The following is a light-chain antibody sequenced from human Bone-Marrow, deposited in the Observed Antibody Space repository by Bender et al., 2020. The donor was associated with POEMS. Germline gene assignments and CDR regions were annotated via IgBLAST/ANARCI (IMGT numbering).Light chain of an antibody. Sequence: QSALTQPPSASGTPGQRFTISCSGCSSNIGAHAVNWYQHLPGTAPKLLIYSSHRRPSEVPDRFSGSRSGTSASLAIGGLQSEDEAEYYCAIWDDSLNGWVIGRGTRLSVL. J-gene: IGLJ3*02. CDR1: SSNIGAHA. CDR2: SSH. CDR3: AIWDDSLNGWV. V-gene: IGLV1-44*01.